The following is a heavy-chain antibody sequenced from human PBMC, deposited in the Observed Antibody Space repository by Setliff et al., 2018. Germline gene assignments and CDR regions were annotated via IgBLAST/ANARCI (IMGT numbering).Heavy chain of an antibody. D-gene: IGHD2-21*02. J-gene: IGHJ4*02. Sequence: GGSLRLSCTTSGFTFGDYVMSWVRQAPGKGLEWVGIIRSKAHSGTTEYAASVKGRFTISRDDSKSIAYLQMNSLKTEDTAVYYCTTGSVCVGDCYSGRLNYWGQGTLVTVSS. CDR3: TTGSVCVGDCYSGRLNY. V-gene: IGHV3-49*04. CDR1: GFTFGDYV. CDR2: IRSKAHSGTT.